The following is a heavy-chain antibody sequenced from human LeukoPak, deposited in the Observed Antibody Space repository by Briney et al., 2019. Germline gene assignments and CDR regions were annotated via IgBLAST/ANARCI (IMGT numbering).Heavy chain of an antibody. Sequence: PGGSLRLSCAAPGFTFSDYAMSWVRQAPGQGLEWVSTISDDGSGTYYADSVKGRFTISRDNSKNTLFLQINSLRAEDSAVYYCATDREHDPSVYYLVGGQGTLITVSS. D-gene: IGHD3-22*01. CDR3: ATDREHDPSVYYLV. V-gene: IGHV3-23*01. CDR2: ISDDGSGT. J-gene: IGHJ4*02. CDR1: GFTFSDYA.